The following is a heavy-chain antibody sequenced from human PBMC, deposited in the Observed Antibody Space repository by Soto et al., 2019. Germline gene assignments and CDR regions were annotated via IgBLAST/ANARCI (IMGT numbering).Heavy chain of an antibody. D-gene: IGHD5-12*01. Sequence: GGSLRLSCAASGFTFSSYSMNWVRQAPGKGLEWVSSISSSSSYIYYADSVKGRFTISRDNAKNSLYLQMNSLRAEDTAVYYCARDRGVVVATIIDYWGQGTLVTVSS. CDR2: ISSSSSYI. CDR3: ARDRGVVVATIIDY. CDR1: GFTFSSYS. J-gene: IGHJ4*02. V-gene: IGHV3-21*01.